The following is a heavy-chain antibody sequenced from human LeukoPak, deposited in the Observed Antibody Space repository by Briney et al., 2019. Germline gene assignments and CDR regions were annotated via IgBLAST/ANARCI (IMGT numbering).Heavy chain of an antibody. CDR2: INTNTGNP. CDR1: GYTFTSYA. CDR3: ARDGAYSGYDPEHFDY. Sequence: ASVKVSCKASGYTFTSYAMNWVRQAPGQGLEWMGWINTNTGNPTYAQGFTGRFVFSLDTSVSTAYLQISSLKAEDTAVYYCARDGAYSGYDPEHFDYWGQGILVTVSS. J-gene: IGHJ4*02. D-gene: IGHD5-12*01. V-gene: IGHV7-4-1*02.